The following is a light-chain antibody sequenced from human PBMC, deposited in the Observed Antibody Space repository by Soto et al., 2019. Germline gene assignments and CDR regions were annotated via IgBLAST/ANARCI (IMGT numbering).Light chain of an antibody. Sequence: DIQMTQSPSSRSASVGDRVNITCRASQSVSSYLNWYQQKPGKAPKLLIYAASSLQSGVPSRFSGSGSGTDFTLTISSLQPEDFATYYCQQSYSTPYTFGQGTKLEIK. J-gene: IGKJ2*01. CDR2: AAS. CDR3: QQSYSTPYT. V-gene: IGKV1-39*01. CDR1: QSVSSY.